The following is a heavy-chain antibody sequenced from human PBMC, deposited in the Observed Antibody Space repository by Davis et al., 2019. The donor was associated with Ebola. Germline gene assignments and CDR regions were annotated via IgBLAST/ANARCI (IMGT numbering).Heavy chain of an antibody. V-gene: IGHV4-34*01. CDR1: GGSFSGYY. CDR3: ASLGGIAAAGTLYYYYGMDV. CDR2: IYYSGST. J-gene: IGHJ6*02. Sequence: MPSETLSLTCAVYGGSFSGYYWSWIRQHPGKGLEWIGYIYYSGSTYYNPSLKSRVTISVDTSKNQFSLKLSSVTAADTAVYYCASLGGIAAAGTLYYYYGMDVWGQGTTVTVSS. D-gene: IGHD6-13*01.